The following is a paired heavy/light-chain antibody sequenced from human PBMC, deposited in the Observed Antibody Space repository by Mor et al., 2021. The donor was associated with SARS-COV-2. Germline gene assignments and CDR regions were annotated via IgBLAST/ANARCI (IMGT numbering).Heavy chain of an antibody. CDR1: GFTFSSYA. J-gene: IGHJ4*02. V-gene: IGHV3-30-3*01. Sequence: QVQLVESGGGVVQPGRSLRLSCAASGFTFSSYAMHWVRQAPGKGLEWVAVISYDVGNIYYADSVKGRFTISRDNSKNTLYLQMNSLRAEDTALYYCARDLYSSGPKNNNFDYWGQGTLVTVSS. CDR2: ISYDVGNI. D-gene: IGHD6-19*01. CDR3: ARDLYSSGPKNNNFDY.
Light chain of an antibody. CDR2: AAS. J-gene: IGKJ2*01. CDR1: QSISTY. V-gene: IGKV1-39*01. CDR3: QQSYSSLYT. Sequence: DIQMTQSPSSLSASVGARVTITCRASQSISTYLNWYQQKPGKAPKLLIYAASTLQSGVPSRFSGSGSGTDFTLTISSLQPEDFATYYCQQSYSSLYTFGQGTKLEIK.